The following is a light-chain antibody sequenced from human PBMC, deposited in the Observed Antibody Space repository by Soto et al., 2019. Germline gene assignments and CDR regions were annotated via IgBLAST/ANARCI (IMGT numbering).Light chain of an antibody. CDR1: QSVSTY. CDR2: DAS. CDR3: QQRSNWPPGVT. Sequence: EIVLTQSPDTLSLSPGERATLSCRASQSVSTYLAWYQQKPGQAPRLLIYDASNRATGIPARFSGSGSETDFTLTISSLEPEDVAVYYCQQRSNWPPGVTFGPGTKVEIK. J-gene: IGKJ3*01. V-gene: IGKV3-11*01.